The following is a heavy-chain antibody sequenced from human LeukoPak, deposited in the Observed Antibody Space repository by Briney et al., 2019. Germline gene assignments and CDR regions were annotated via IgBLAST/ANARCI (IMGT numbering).Heavy chain of an antibody. CDR2: ISYDGSNK. V-gene: IGHV3-30*04. J-gene: IGHJ3*02. CDR1: GFTFSSYA. CDR3: ARDPYYYDSSGYDDAFDI. D-gene: IGHD3-22*01. Sequence: PGRSLRLSCAASGFTFSSYAMHWLRQAPGKGLEWVAVISYDGSNKYYADSVKGRFTISRDNSKNTLYLQMNSLRAEDTAVYYCARDPYYYDSSGYDDAFDIWGQGTMVTVSS.